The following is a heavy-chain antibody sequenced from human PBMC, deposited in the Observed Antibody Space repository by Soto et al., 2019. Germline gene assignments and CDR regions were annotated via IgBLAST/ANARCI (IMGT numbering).Heavy chain of an antibody. J-gene: IGHJ4*02. D-gene: IGHD3-10*01. CDR2: ISSSSSTI. CDR1: GFTFRSYS. Sequence: GGSLRLSCAASGFTFRSYSMNWVRQAPGKGLEWVSYISSSSSTIYYADSVKGRFTISRDSAKNSLYLQMNSLRDEDTAVYYCARDYITMVRGVIDYWGQGTLVTVSS. V-gene: IGHV3-48*02. CDR3: ARDYITMVRGVIDY.